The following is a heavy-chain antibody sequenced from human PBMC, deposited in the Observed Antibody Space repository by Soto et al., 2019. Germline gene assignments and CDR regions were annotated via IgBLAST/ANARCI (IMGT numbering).Heavy chain of an antibody. Sequence: SETLSLTCTVSGGSISSNYWSWIRQPPGKGLEWIGYIYSRGSTNYNPSLKRRVTISVDTSKNQFSLKLSSVTAADTAVYYCARGDFWSGYYTDSYYYYGMDVWGQGTTVTVSS. CDR2: IYSRGST. D-gene: IGHD3-3*01. J-gene: IGHJ6*02. V-gene: IGHV4-59*01. CDR1: GGSISSNY. CDR3: ARGDFWSGYYTDSYYYYGMDV.